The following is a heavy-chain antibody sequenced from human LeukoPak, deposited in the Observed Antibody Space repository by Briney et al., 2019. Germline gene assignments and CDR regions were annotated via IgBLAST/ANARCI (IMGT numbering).Heavy chain of an antibody. CDR3: ANYWYP. D-gene: IGHD2-8*02. V-gene: IGHV3-74*01. CDR2: IKPDGTYT. CDR1: GFTFSIVW. Sequence: GGSLRLSCASSGFTFSIVWMYWVRQAPGRGPVWVSGIKPDGTYTHYADSVKGRFTISRDDAKNTLYLHMNSLRVEDTAVYYCANYWYPWGPGTLVTVSS. J-gene: IGHJ5*02.